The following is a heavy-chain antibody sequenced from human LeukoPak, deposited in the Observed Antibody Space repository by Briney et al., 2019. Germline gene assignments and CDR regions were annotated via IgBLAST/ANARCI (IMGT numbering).Heavy chain of an antibody. J-gene: IGHJ5*02. CDR2: ISGSGGST. D-gene: IGHD1-26*01. V-gene: IGHV3-23*01. CDR3: AKAWWALNP. Sequence: GGSLRLSCAASGFTFSSYWMHWVRQAPGKGLEWVSAISGSGGSTYYADSVNGRFTISSDNSNNTFYLKMNSLRAEDTAGYCCAKAWWALNPWGQGTLVTVSS. CDR1: GFTFSSYW.